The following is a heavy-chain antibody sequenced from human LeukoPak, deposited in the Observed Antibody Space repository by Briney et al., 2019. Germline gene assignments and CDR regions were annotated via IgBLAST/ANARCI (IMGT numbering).Heavy chain of an antibody. CDR2: GFHDGDT. CDR3: AGHAMTVAGMGDNWFDP. D-gene: IGHD6-19*01. J-gene: IGHJ5*02. Sequence: MASETLSLTCTVSGYSISSGYYWGWIRQIPGKGLEWIGRGFHDGDTHYNPSLKSRVTISVDTSKNQFSLKLSSVTAADTAVYYCAGHAMTVAGMGDNWFDPWGQGTLVTVSS. CDR1: GYSISSGYY. V-gene: IGHV4-38-2*02.